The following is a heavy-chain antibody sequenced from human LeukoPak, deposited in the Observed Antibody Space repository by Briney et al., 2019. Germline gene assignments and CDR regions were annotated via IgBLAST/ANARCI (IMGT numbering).Heavy chain of an antibody. Sequence: PGGSLRLSCAASGFTFSSYGIHWVRQAPGKGLEWLAVISYDGSNKYNVDSVKGRFTISRDNSKSTLYLQMNSLRAEDTAVYYCARGGRGVWGSLDYWGQGTLVTVSS. V-gene: IGHV3-30*03. J-gene: IGHJ4*02. CDR3: ARGGRGVWGSLDY. CDR2: ISYDGSNK. CDR1: GFTFSSYG. D-gene: IGHD3-16*01.